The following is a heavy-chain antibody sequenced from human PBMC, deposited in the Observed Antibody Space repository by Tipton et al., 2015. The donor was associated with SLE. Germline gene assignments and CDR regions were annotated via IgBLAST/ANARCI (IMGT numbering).Heavy chain of an antibody. J-gene: IGHJ3*02. CDR2: IYPGDSDT. D-gene: IGHD1-26*01. CDR1: GYSFTSYW. Sequence: QLVQSGAEVKKPGESLKISCKGSGYSFTSYWIGWVRQMPGKGLEWMGIIYPGDSDTRYSPSFQGQVTISADKSITTAYLQWSSLKASDTAMYYCARLEDISGCYGGAFDIWGQGTMVTVSS. V-gene: IGHV5-51*03. CDR3: ARLEDISGCYGGAFDI.